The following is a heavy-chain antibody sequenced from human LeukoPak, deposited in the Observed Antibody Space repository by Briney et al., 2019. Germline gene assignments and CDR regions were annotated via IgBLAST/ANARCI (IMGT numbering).Heavy chain of an antibody. Sequence: ASVKVSCKASGYTFSSSYMHWVRQAPGQGLEWMGIINLIGGTTSYAQKFQGRVTMTRDMPTSTVYMELSSLMSEDTAVYYCARESRHYYGSGSYSPFDYWGQGTLVTVSS. CDR3: ARESRHYYGSGSYSPFDY. D-gene: IGHD3-10*01. V-gene: IGHV1-46*01. J-gene: IGHJ4*02. CDR2: INLIGGTT. CDR1: GYTFSSSY.